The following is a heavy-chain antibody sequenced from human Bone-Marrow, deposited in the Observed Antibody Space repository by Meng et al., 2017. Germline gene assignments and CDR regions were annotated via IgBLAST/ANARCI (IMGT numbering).Heavy chain of an antibody. CDR1: GYTFTSYY. V-gene: IGHV1-46*01. CDR2: INPSGGST. Sequence: ASVKVSCKASGYTFTSYYMHWLRQAPGQGLEWMGIINPSGGSTSYAQKFQGRVTMTRDTSTSTVYMELSSLRSEDTAVYYCAREMEGSSYYGSGSYYTRDRILGDYWGQGTLVTVSS. J-gene: IGHJ4*02. CDR3: AREMEGSSYYGSGSYYTRDRILGDY. D-gene: IGHD3-10*01.